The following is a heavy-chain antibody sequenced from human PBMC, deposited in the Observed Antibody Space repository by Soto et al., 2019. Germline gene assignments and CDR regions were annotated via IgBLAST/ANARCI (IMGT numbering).Heavy chain of an antibody. J-gene: IGHJ4*02. CDR2: IDESGIT. D-gene: IGHD5-18*01. CDR3: ARSGAWIPDY. Sequence: QVQVQQWGAGLLKPSETLSLTCSVYGVSLSGYYWSWIRQPPGKGLEWIGEIDESGITNYNSSLKSRVPISIDTSKSQLSLKLRSVNAADTAVYYCARSGAWIPDYWGQGILVTVSS. CDR1: GVSLSGYY. V-gene: IGHV4-34*01.